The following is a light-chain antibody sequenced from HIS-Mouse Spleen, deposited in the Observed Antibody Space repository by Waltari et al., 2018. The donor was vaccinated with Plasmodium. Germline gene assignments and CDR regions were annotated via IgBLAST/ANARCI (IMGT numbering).Light chain of an antibody. V-gene: IGLV1-36*01. CDR2: YDD. CDR3: AAWDDRLNGPV. CDR1: SSNIGNNA. J-gene: IGLJ3*02. Sequence: QSVLPQPPSVSEAPRQRVTISCSGSSSNIGNNAVNWYQQLPGKAPKLLIYYDDLLPSGVSDRFSGSKSGTSASLAISGLQSEDEADYYCAAWDDRLNGPVFGGGTKLTVL.